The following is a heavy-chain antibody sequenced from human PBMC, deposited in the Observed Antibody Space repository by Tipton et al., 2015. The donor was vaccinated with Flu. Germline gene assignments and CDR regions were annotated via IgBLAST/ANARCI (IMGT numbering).Heavy chain of an antibody. CDR3: ARQIYASGELDYDYYYMDV. CDR1: GDTFRNYA. CDR2: IVCIFGIP. Sequence: QSGAEVKPGSSVKVSCKASGDTFRNYAISWVRQAPGQGLEWMGGIVCIFGIPNYAQKFQGRVTMTADESTTTVYMELSSLRSDDTAVYYCARQIYASGELDYDYYYMDVWGKGTTVTVSS. V-gene: IGHV1-69*01. D-gene: IGHD2/OR15-2a*01. J-gene: IGHJ6*03.